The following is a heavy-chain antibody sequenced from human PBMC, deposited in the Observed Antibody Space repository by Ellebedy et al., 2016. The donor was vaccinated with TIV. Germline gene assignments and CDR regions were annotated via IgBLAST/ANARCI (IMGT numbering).Heavy chain of an antibody. Sequence: GESLKISCAASGFSFNSYWMSWVRQAPGKGLEWVANINQGGSVKYYVDSERGRFTISRDNAKNSLYLQMNSLRAGDTAVYYCATDGSYGDYRSPEHAFVFWGQGAMVSVAS. CDR1: GFSFNSYW. D-gene: IGHD3-10*01. V-gene: IGHV3-7*01. CDR3: ATDGSYGDYRSPEHAFVF. J-gene: IGHJ3*01. CDR2: INQGGSVK.